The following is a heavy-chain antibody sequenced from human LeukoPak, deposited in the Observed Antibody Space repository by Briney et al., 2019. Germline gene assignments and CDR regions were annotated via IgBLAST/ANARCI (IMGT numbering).Heavy chain of an antibody. J-gene: IGHJ5*02. D-gene: IGHD6-19*01. Sequence: GGSLRLSCAASGFTFSNYAMSWVRQAPGKGLEGVSAIGNSGGNRYDADSGKGRFTISRDNSKNTLYLQMKSLRAEDTAVYYCAKDERRYSSGSGYYGWFDPWGQGTLVTVSS. CDR3: AKDERRYSSGSGYYGWFDP. CDR2: IGNSGGNR. CDR1: GFTFSNYA. V-gene: IGHV3-23*01.